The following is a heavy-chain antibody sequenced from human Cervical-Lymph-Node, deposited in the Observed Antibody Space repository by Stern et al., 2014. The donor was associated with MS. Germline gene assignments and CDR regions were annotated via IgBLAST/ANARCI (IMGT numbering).Heavy chain of an antibody. CDR2: IKSQTDGGTT. J-gene: IGHJ5*02. CDR3: ATVGP. Sequence: EVQLVESGGGLVKPGGSLRISCAASGFTFSNAWMTWVRQAPGKGLEWVGRIKSQTDGGTTDYAAPVKGRFIISRDDSKNTPYLQMNSLKTEDTAVYYCATVGPWGQGTLVIVSS. V-gene: IGHV3-15*01. CDR1: GFTFSNAW.